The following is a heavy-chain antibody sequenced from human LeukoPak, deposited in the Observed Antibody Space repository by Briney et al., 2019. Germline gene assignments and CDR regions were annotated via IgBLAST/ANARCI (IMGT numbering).Heavy chain of an antibody. V-gene: IGHV3-11*05. D-gene: IGHD2-2*02. Sequence: GGSLRLLRAVSGFTFSDYYMSWIRQAPGKGLEWVSYISTTSSYTDYADSVRGRFTISRDNAKNLLYLQMNSLRPEDTAVYYCARDWYCSSSICYTDRKWFDPWGQGALCTVSS. J-gene: IGHJ5*02. CDR1: GFTFSDYY. CDR3: ARDWYCSSSICYTDRKWFDP. CDR2: ISTTSSYT.